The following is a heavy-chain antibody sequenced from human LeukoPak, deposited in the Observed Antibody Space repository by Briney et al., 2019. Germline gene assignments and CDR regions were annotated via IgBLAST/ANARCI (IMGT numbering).Heavy chain of an antibody. CDR3: ARLRAPYDAFDI. Sequence: GGSLRLSCAASGFTFSDHYMDWVRQAPGKGLEWVGRTRNKANSYSTEYAASVKGRFTTSRDDSKNSLYLQMNSLKTEDTAVYYCARLRAPYDAFDIWGQGTMVTVSS. CDR2: TRNKANSYST. J-gene: IGHJ3*02. V-gene: IGHV3-72*01. CDR1: GFTFSDHY. D-gene: IGHD1-26*01.